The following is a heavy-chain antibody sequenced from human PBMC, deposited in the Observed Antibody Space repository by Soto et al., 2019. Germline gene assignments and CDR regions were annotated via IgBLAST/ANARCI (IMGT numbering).Heavy chain of an antibody. Sequence: PGGSLRLSCAASGFTFSSCAMYWLRQAPGKGLEWVSAISGSGGSTYYADSVKGRFTISRDNSKNTLYLQMNSLRAEDTAVYYCAKDLGGESDALWWDYDFWSGYKGITGTTGYGMDVWGQGTTVTVSS. J-gene: IGHJ6*02. CDR1: GFTFSSCA. CDR3: AKDLGGESDALWWDYDFWSGYKGITGTTGYGMDV. V-gene: IGHV3-23*01. CDR2: ISGSGGST. D-gene: IGHD3-3*01.